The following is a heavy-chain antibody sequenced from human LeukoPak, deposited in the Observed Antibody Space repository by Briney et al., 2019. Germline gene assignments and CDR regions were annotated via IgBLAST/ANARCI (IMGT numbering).Heavy chain of an antibody. Sequence: SETLSLTCTVSSGSISSYYWSWIRQPPGKGLEWIGYIYYSGSTNYNPSLKSRVTISVDTSKNQFSLKLSSVTAADTAVYYCARGGSYRSFDYWGQGTLVTVSS. CDR1: SGSISSYY. CDR3: ARGGSYRSFDY. J-gene: IGHJ4*02. D-gene: IGHD3-16*02. CDR2: IYYSGST. V-gene: IGHV4-59*01.